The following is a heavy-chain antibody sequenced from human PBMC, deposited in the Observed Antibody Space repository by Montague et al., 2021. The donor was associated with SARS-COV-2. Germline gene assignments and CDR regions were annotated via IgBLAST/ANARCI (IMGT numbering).Heavy chain of an antibody. D-gene: IGHD3-22*01. CDR3: AKGFQPYSYESSGFYTFDY. V-gene: IGHV3-23*03. J-gene: IGHJ4*02. CDR2: IYSGSSST. Sequence: SRRLSCAASGFTFSSYAMSWVRQAPGKGLEWVSVIYSGSSSTWYADSVKGRFTISRDNPKNTRYLHMNSLRVDDTAVYYCAKGFQPYSYESSGFYTFDYWGQGTLVTVSS. CDR1: GFTFSSYA.